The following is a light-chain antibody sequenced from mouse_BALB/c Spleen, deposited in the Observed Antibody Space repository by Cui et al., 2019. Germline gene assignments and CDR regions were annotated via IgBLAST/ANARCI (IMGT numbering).Light chain of an antibody. CDR1: QDISNY. J-gene: IGKJ2*01. Sequence: DIQMTQTTSSLSASLGDRVTISCRASQDISNYLNWYQQKPDGTVKLLIYDTSRLHSGVPSRFSGSGSGTDYSLTISNLEQEDMATYFCQQGNTLPPYTFGGGTKLEIK. V-gene: IGKV10-96*01. CDR3: QQGNTLPPYT. CDR2: DTS.